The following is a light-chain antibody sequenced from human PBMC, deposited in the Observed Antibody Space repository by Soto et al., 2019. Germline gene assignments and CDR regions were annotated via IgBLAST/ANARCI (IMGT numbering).Light chain of an antibody. Sequence: QSVLTQPPSVSGALGQRVTISCTGSSSNIGAGYDVHWYQQLPGTAPKLLIYGNSNRPSGVPDRFSGSKSGTSASLAITGLQAEDEADYYCQSYDSSLYVFGTGTMVTVL. V-gene: IGLV1-40*01. J-gene: IGLJ1*01. CDR3: QSYDSSLYV. CDR2: GNS. CDR1: SSNIGAGYD.